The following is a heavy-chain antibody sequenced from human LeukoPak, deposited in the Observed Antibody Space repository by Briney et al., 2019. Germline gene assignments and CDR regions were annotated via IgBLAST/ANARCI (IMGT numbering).Heavy chain of an antibody. CDR3: ASASGPFDY. J-gene: IGHJ4*02. CDR2: INPSSGNT. Sequence: GWSLRLSCAASVFTLTKHAMSWVRQAPGKGLEWVAGINPSSGNTYYADSVKGRFTISRDNSKNTLYLQMNSLRAEDTAVYYCASASGPFDYWGQGTLVTVSS. CDR1: VFTLTKHA. V-gene: IGHV3-23*01.